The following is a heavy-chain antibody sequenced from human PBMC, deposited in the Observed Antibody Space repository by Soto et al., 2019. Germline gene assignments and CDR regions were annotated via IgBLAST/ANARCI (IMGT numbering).Heavy chain of an antibody. V-gene: IGHV3-30-3*01. CDR2: ISYDGSNK. D-gene: IGHD6-19*01. J-gene: IGHJ4*02. Sequence: QSGGSLRLSCAASGFTFSSYAMHWVRQAPGKGLEWVAVISYDGSNKYYADSVKGRFTISRDNSKNTLYLQMNSLRAEDTAVYYCARTVRSSGWYLFKVPFDYWGQGTLVTVSS. CDR3: ARTVRSSGWYLFKVPFDY. CDR1: GFTFSSYA.